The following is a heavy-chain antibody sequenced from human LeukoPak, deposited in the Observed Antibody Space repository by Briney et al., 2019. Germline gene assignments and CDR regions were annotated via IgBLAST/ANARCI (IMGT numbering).Heavy chain of an antibody. J-gene: IGHJ4*02. CDR3: ARLDSSSWGMGDY. V-gene: IGHV3-48*01. CDR1: GFTFSSYS. CDR2: ISSSSSTI. D-gene: IGHD6-6*01. Sequence: GGSLRLSCAASGFTFSSYSMNWARQAPGKGLEWVSYISSSSSTIYYADSVKGRFTISRDNAKNSLYLQMNSLRAEDTAVYYCARLDSSSWGMGDYWGQGTLVTVSS.